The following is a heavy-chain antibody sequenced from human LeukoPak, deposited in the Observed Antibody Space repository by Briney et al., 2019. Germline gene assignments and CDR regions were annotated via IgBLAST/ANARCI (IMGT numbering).Heavy chain of an antibody. J-gene: IGHJ5*02. Sequence: GESLKISCKGSGYRFTSYWIGWVRQMPGKGLEWMGIIYPGDSDTRYSPSFQGQVTISADKTISTAYLQWSSLKASDTAMYYCARQWYCSSTSCYMGDNWFDPWGQGTLVTVSS. D-gene: IGHD2-2*02. CDR3: ARQWYCSSTSCYMGDNWFDP. CDR1: GYRFTSYW. V-gene: IGHV5-51*01. CDR2: IYPGDSDT.